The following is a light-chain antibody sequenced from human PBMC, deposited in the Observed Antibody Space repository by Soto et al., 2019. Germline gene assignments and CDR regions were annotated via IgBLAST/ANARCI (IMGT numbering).Light chain of an antibody. Sequence: QSVLTQPPSVSGAPGQRVTISCTGSSSNIGAGYDVHWYQQLPGTAPKLLIYGNSNRPSGVPDRFSGSKSGTSASLAITGLQAEDEDPYYCQSSDRSLNVFGTGTKVTVL. CDR1: SSNIGAGYD. CDR3: QSSDRSLNV. V-gene: IGLV1-40*01. J-gene: IGLJ1*01. CDR2: GNS.